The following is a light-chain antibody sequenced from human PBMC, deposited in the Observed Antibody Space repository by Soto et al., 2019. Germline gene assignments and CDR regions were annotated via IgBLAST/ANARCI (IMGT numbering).Light chain of an antibody. J-gene: IGKJ1*01. V-gene: IGKV3-15*01. CDR3: QLSNKWPLT. CDR2: GAS. CDR1: QSVSID. Sequence: GVKQSVETVTVYNGDSATISYRASQSVSIDLAWYQQTPGQAPRLLIYGASTRATGIPVRFSGSASGTEFTLTISSLQSEDFTAYYCQLSNKWPLTFGQGGKV.